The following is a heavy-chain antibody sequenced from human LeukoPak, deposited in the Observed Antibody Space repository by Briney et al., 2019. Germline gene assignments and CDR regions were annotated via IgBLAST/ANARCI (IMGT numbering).Heavy chain of an antibody. CDR3: ARHHYSGYDLTHAFDI. V-gene: IGHV4-31*03. J-gene: IGHJ3*02. D-gene: IGHD5-12*01. CDR1: GGSISSGGYY. CDR2: IYYSGST. Sequence: PSQTLSLTCTVSGGSISSGGYYWSWIRQHPGKGLEWIGYIYYSGSTYYNPSLKSRVTISVDTSKNQFSLKLKSVTAADTAVYYCARHHYSGYDLTHAFDIWGQGTMVTVSS.